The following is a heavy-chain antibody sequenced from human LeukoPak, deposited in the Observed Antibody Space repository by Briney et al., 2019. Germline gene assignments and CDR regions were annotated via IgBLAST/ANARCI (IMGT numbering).Heavy chain of an antibody. V-gene: IGHV3-48*02. CDR1: GFTFSSYS. CDR3: ARSESSTSGRYYGMDV. J-gene: IGHJ6*02. D-gene: IGHD2-2*01. CDR2: ITSSSSSAI. Sequence: GGSLRLSCAASGFTFSSYSMNWVRQAPGKGLEWVSYITSSSSSAIYYADSVKGRFTISRDNARSSLYLQMNSLRDEDTAIYYCARSESSTSGRYYGMDVWGQGTTVTVSS.